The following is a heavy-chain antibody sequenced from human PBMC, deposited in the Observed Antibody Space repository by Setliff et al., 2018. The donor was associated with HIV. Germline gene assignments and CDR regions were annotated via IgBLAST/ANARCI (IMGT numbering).Heavy chain of an antibody. CDR1: GFIFSSYA. V-gene: IGHV3-30*01. D-gene: IGHD3-16*01. CDR3: ARDRFRGGVGTGLAEY. J-gene: IGHJ4*02. Sequence: GGSLRLSCAASGFIFSSYAMHWVRQAPGKGLEWVAVMSYDGNNKYYADSVKGRFTISRDNSKNTLFLQMNSLRPEDTAVYYCARDRFRGGVGTGLAEYWGQGTVVTVPQ. CDR2: MSYDGNNK.